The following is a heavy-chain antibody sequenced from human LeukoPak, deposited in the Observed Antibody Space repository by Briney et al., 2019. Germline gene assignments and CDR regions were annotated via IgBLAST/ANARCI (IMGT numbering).Heavy chain of an antibody. Sequence: SETLSLTCTVSGGSISSISYYWGWIRQPPGKGLEWIESIYYSGSTYYNPSLKSRVTISVDTSKDQFSLKLSSVTAADTAVYYCARHLWFGEFPTTPFGYWGQGTLVTVSS. V-gene: IGHV4-39*01. CDR3: ARHLWFGEFPTTPFGY. CDR2: IYYSGST. J-gene: IGHJ4*02. CDR1: GGSISSISYY. D-gene: IGHD3-10*01.